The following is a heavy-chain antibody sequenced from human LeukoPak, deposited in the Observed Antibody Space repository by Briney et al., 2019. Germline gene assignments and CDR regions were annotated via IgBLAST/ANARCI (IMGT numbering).Heavy chain of an antibody. CDR3: ARDADTSSHYSNFDY. Sequence: GGSLRLSCAASGFTFSYYGIHWVRQAPGKGLEWVAVMWSDGRSKYFADSVKGRFTISRDNSRNTLYLQMHSLRGEDTAVYFCARDADTSSHYSNFDYWGQGTLVTVSS. V-gene: IGHV3-33*01. D-gene: IGHD3-22*01. CDR2: MWSDGRSK. CDR1: GFTFSYYG. J-gene: IGHJ4*02.